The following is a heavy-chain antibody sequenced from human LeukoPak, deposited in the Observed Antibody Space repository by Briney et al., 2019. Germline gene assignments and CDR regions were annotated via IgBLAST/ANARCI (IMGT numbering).Heavy chain of an antibody. Sequence: SETLSLTCAVYGGSFSGYYWSWIRQPPGKGLEWIGEINHSGSTNHNPSLKSRVTISVDTSKNQFSLRLTSVTAADTAVYYCARGSGYYGEDFEYWGQGTLVTVSS. V-gene: IGHV4-34*01. CDR3: ARGSGYYGEDFEY. J-gene: IGHJ4*02. CDR1: GGSFSGYY. D-gene: IGHD3-22*01. CDR2: INHSGST.